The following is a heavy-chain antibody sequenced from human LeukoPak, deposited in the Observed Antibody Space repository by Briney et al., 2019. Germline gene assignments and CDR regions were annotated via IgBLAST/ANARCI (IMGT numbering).Heavy chain of an antibody. Sequence: PSETLSLTCPVSGGSITNYYWTWIRQPPGKGLEWIGYIHYSGSTNYNPSLKSRVTISVDTSKNQFSLKVTSVTAADTAVYYCAREWQYQFDYWGQGSLVTISS. CDR3: AREWQYQFDY. D-gene: IGHD4-11*01. V-gene: IGHV4-59*12. CDR2: IHYSGST. J-gene: IGHJ4*02. CDR1: GGSITNYY.